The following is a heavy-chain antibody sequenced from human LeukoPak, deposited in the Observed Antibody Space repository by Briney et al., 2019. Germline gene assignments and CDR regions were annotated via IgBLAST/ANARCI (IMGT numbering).Heavy chain of an antibody. V-gene: IGHV1-2*04. CDR3: ARGTGTKGRLIYYFDY. Sequence: GASVKVSCKASGYTFTGYYMHWVRQAPGQGVEWMGWINPNSGGTNYAQKFQGWVTMTRDTSISTAYMELSRLRSDDTAVYYCARGTGTKGRLIYYFDYWGQGTLVTVSS. J-gene: IGHJ4*02. CDR1: GYTFTGYY. CDR2: INPNSGGT. D-gene: IGHD1-1*01.